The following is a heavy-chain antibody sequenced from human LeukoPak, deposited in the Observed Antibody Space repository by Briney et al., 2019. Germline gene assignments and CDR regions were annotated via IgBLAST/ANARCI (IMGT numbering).Heavy chain of an antibody. D-gene: IGHD4-17*01. CDR2: ISAYDGNT. CDR3: ARVGSFYGDYTSDAFDI. V-gene: IGHV1-18*01. J-gene: IGHJ3*02. CDR1: GYTFTSYG. Sequence: GASVKVSCKASGYTFTSYGISWVRQAPGQGLEWMGWISAYDGNTNYAQKLQGRVTMTTDTSTSTAYMELRSLRSDDTAVYYCARVGSFYGDYTSDAFDIWGQGTMVTVSS.